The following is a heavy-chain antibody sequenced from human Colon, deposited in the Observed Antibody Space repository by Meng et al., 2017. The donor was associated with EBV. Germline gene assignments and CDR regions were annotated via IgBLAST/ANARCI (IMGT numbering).Heavy chain of an antibody. CDR3: ASFDHIPRRNYFDY. V-gene: IGHV4-30-4*01. Sequence: VQLLESGPGRVGPSQTLSLTCTVSGGSMSSGNYYWSWIRQPPGKGLEWIGYIHHSGSAYYNPSLKSRVSISVDTSKNQFSLNLNSMTAADTAVYYCASFDHIPRRNYFDYWGQGTLVTVSS. CDR1: GGSMSSGNYY. J-gene: IGHJ4*02. D-gene: IGHD2-21*01. CDR2: IHHSGSA.